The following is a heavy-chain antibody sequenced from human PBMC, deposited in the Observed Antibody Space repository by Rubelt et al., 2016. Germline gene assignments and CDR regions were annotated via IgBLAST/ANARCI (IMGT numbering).Heavy chain of an antibody. CDR1: GFTFSNYW. CDR2: IKQDGSDK. V-gene: IGHV3-7*01. J-gene: IGHJ4*02. D-gene: IGHD6-19*01. Sequence: VQLVESGGGVVQPGGSLRLSCAASGFTFSNYWMSWVRQAPGKGLEWVANIKQDGSDKYYVDSVKGRFTISGDNAKNSVYLQMNSRRAEDTAVYYCATEGSGWYPFEFWGQGTLVTVSS. CDR3: ATEGSGWYPFEF.